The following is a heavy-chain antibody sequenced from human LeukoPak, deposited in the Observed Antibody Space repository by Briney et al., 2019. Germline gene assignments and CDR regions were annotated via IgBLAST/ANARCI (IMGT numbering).Heavy chain of an antibody. J-gene: IGHJ5*02. CDR2: IHYTGST. CDR3: ARGGYYGSGNDFRFDP. V-gene: IGHV4-59*01. D-gene: IGHD3-10*01. CDR1: GGSISSYY. Sequence: SETLSLTCTVSGGSISSYYWSWIRQPPGKGLECIGYIHYTGSTNYNPSLKSRVTISVDTSKNQFSLKLNSVTAADTAVYYCARGGYYGSGNDFRFDPWGQGTLVTVSS.